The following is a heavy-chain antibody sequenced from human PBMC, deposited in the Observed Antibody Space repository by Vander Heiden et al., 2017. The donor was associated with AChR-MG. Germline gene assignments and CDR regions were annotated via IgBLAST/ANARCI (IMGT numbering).Heavy chain of an antibody. Sequence: QLQLQESGPGLVKTSETLSLPCTVSGGPISGSTYYWGWIRQPPGKGLEWIASIDYSGSTYYNPSLKSRVTISVDTSKNQFSLKLSSVTAADTAVYYCARLDYYDSSGYPIPDYWGQGTLVTVSS. D-gene: IGHD3-22*01. CDR1: GGPISGSTYY. J-gene: IGHJ4*02. CDR3: ARLDYYDSSGYPIPDY. CDR2: IDYSGST. V-gene: IGHV4-39*01.